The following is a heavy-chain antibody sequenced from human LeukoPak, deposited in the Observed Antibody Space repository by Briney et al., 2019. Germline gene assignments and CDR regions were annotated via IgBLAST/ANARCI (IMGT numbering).Heavy chain of an antibody. V-gene: IGHV3-21*01. CDR2: ISSSSSYI. J-gene: IGHJ3*02. D-gene: IGHD7-27*01. CDR3: ARQWGSGAFDI. Sequence: GGSLRLSCAASGFTFSSYSMNWVRQAPGKGLEWVSSISSSSSYIYYADSVKDRFTISRDNAKNSLYLQMNSLRAEDTAVYYCARQWGSGAFDIWGQGTMVTVSS. CDR1: GFTFSSYS.